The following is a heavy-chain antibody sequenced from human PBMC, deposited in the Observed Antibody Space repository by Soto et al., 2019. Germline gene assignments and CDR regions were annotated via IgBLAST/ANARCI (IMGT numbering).Heavy chain of an antibody. J-gene: IGHJ2*01. D-gene: IGHD3-3*01. CDR3: AKEDAIFGVALGYWYFDL. Sequence: VQLVESGGGVVQPGTSLRLSCEASGFTFSTYGMHWVRQTPGKGLEWVALISYDGTTKYYMDSVRGRFTISRDNSKQTVFLQMSNLRTEDTAIYYCAKEDAIFGVALGYWYFDLWGRGTLVTVSS. V-gene: IGHV3-30*18. CDR1: GFTFSTYG. CDR2: ISYDGTTK.